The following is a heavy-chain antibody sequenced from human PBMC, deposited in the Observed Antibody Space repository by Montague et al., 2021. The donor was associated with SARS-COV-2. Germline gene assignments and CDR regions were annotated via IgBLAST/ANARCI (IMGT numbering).Heavy chain of an antibody. CDR2: IFYSGST. J-gene: IGHJ4*02. D-gene: IGHD3-10*01. V-gene: IGHV4-39*01. Sequence: ETLSLTGTVSGGSISSSSYYWGWIRQPPGKGLEWIGSIFYSGSTDYNPXLKSRVTISVDTSKNQFSLKLSSVTAADTAVYYCASMVRAQVYYFDYWGQGTLVTVSS. CDR3: ASMVRAQVYYFDY. CDR1: GGSISSSSYY.